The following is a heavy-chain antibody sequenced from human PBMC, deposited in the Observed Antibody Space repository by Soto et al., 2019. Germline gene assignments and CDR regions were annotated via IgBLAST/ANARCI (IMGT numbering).Heavy chain of an antibody. D-gene: IGHD3-10*01. J-gene: IGHJ4*02. Sequence: GGSLRLSCAASGFTFSSYAMSWVRQAPGKGLEWVSAISGSGGSTYYADSVKGRFTISRDNSKNTLYLQMNSLRAEDTAVYYCAKDWGWFGELQKFDYWGQGTLVTVSS. CDR2: ISGSGGST. V-gene: IGHV3-23*01. CDR1: GFTFSSYA. CDR3: AKDWGWFGELQKFDY.